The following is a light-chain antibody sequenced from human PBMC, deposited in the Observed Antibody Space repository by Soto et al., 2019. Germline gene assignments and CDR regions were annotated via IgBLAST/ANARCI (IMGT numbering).Light chain of an antibody. CDR2: KAS. Sequence: DIQMTQSPSTLSASVGDRVTITCRASQSISSWLAWYQQKPGKAPKILIYKASSLESGVPSRFSGSGSGTEFTLTISSLQPDDFATYYCQQYSSYSTFGQGTKVEIK. V-gene: IGKV1-5*03. CDR3: QQYSSYST. CDR1: QSISSW. J-gene: IGKJ1*01.